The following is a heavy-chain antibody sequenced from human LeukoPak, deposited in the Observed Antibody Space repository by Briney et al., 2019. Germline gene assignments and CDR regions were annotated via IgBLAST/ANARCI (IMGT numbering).Heavy chain of an antibody. V-gene: IGHV4-61*02. J-gene: IGHJ5*02. Sequence: SQTLSLTCTVSGGSISSGSYYWSWIRQPAGKGLEWIGRIYTSGSTNYNPSLKSRVTISVDTSKNQFSLKLSSVTAADTAVYYCARWGSGLSFRWFDPWGQGTLVTVSS. CDR1: GGSISSGSYY. CDR3: ARWGSGLSFRWFDP. CDR2: IYTSGST. D-gene: IGHD6-19*01.